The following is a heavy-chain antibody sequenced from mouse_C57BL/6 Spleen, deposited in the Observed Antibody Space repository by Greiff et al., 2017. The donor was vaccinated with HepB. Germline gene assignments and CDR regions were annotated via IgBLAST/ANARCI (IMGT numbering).Heavy chain of an antibody. CDR3: ARAYGSLDY. CDR1: GFTFSDYY. D-gene: IGHD1-1*01. CDR2: INYDGSST. J-gene: IGHJ2*01. V-gene: IGHV5-16*01. Sequence: EVKVVESEGGLVQPGRSMKLSCTASGFTFSDYYMAWVRQVPEKGLEWVANINYDGSSTYYLDSLKSRFIISRDNAKNILYLQMSSLKSEDTATYYCARAYGSLDYWGQGTTLTVSS.